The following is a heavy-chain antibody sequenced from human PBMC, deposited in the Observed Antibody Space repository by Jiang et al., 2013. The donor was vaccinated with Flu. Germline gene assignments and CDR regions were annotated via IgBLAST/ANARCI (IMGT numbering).Heavy chain of an antibody. CDR2: INPNSGGA. CDR3: ARDLAGNTFDY. CDR1: GYTFTGHY. V-gene: IGHV1-2*02. J-gene: IGHJ4*02. D-gene: IGHD1/OR15-1a*01. Sequence: VQLVESGAEVKTPGASVKVSCKASGYTFTGHYMNWVRQAPGQGLEWMGWINPNSGGANYAQKFQGRVTMTGDTSISTAYMELSRLRSDDTAVYYCARDLAGNTFDYWGQGTQVTVSS.